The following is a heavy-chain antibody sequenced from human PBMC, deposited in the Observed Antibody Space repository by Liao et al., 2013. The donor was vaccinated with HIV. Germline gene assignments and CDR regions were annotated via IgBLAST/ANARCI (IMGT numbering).Heavy chain of an antibody. J-gene: IGHJ4*02. CDR2: IYTSGIT. CDR3: ARWRNLDGVFDY. D-gene: IGHD3-10*01. CDR1: GGSVSTYY. Sequence: QVQLQESGPGLVKPSETLSLTCNVSGGSVSTYYWSWIRQPAGKGLEWIGRIYTSGITDYNPSLKSRVTMSVDTSKNQFSLKLSSVTAADTAVYYCARWRNLDGVFDYWGQGTLVTVSS. V-gene: IGHV4-4*07.